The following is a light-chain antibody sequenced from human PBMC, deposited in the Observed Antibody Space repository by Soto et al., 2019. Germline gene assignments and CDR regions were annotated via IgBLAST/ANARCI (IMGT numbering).Light chain of an antibody. CDR1: QSVTNY. J-gene: IGKJ1*01. CDR3: QQYDNWPWT. V-gene: IGKV3-15*01. Sequence: EIVLTQSPATLSLSPGERATLSCRASQSVTNYLAWYQQKPGQAPRLLIYGASTRATGFPARFSGSGSGTDFTLTISSLQPEDFAVYYCQQYDNWPWTFGQGTKVDIK. CDR2: GAS.